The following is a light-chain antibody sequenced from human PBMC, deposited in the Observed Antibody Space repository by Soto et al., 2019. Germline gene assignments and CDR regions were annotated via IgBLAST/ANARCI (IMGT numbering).Light chain of an antibody. Sequence: IVLTQSPATLSLSPGERATLSCRASQSVGNNLAWYQQKPGQAPGLLIYEASTRATGIPARFSGSGSGTDFTLTISSLEHEDFVVYSCPQHAHLLLTSGGGTKVNIK. J-gene: IGKJ4*01. CDR3: PQHAHLLLT. CDR2: EAS. CDR1: QSVGNN. V-gene: IGKV3-11*01.